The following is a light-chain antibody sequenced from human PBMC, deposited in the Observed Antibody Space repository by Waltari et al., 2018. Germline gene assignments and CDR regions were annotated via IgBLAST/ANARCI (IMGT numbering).Light chain of an antibody. J-gene: IGKJ2*01. CDR3: QQYNNRPYT. CDR1: QTLTSH. CDR2: GAS. Sequence: EIVMTQSPATLSVSPGERATLPCRASQTLTSHLAWYQQKPGQAPRLLIYGASTRATGIPARFSGSGSGTQFTLTISSLQSEDFVVYYCQQYNNRPYTFGQGTKLEIK. V-gene: IGKV3-15*01.